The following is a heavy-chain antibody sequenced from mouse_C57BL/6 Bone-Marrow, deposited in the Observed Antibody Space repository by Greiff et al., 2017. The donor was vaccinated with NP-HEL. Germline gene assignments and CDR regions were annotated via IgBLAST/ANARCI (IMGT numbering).Heavy chain of an antibody. V-gene: IGHV5-4*01. CDR3: ARDGSDSSGYGAY. J-gene: IGHJ3*01. D-gene: IGHD3-2*02. CDR1: GFTFSSYA. Sequence: EVMLVESGGGLVKPGGSLKLSCAASGFTFSSYAMSWVRQTPEKRLEWVATISDGGSYTYYPDNVKGRFTFSRDNAKNNLYLQMSHLKSEDTAMYYCARDGSDSSGYGAYWGQGTLVTVSA. CDR2: ISDGGSYT.